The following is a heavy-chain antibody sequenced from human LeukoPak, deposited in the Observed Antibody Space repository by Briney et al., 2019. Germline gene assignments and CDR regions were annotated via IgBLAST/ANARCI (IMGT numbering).Heavy chain of an antibody. CDR2: ISGSGGST. D-gene: IGHD2-2*02. CDR3: AKAYMAPVDAFDI. J-gene: IGHJ3*02. Sequence: ETLSLTCAVSGGSISSSNWWSWVRQPPGKGLEWVSAISGSGGSTYYADSVKGRFTISRDNSRNTLYLQMNSLRAEDTALYYCAKAYMAPVDAFDIWGQGTMVTVSS. CDR1: GGSISSSN. V-gene: IGHV3-23*01.